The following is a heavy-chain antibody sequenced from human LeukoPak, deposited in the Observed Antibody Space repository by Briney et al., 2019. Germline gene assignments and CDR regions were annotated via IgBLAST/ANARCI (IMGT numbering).Heavy chain of an antibody. CDR3: AKTLNYYDSPFDP. CDR2: IRYDGSDK. J-gene: IGHJ5*02. CDR1: GFIFSSYG. D-gene: IGHD3-22*01. Sequence: PGGSLRLSCAASGFIFSSYGMHWVRQAPGKGLEWVAFIRYDGSDKYYADSVKGRFTISRDNSKNTLYLQMNSLRAEDTAVYYCAKTLNYYDSPFDPWGQGTLVTVSS. V-gene: IGHV3-30*02.